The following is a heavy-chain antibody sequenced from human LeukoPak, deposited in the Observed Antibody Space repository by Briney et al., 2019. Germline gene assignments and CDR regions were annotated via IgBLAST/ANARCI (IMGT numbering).Heavy chain of an antibody. V-gene: IGHV4-59*12. CDR3: ARAGRGGSDFDY. D-gene: IGHD1-26*01. Sequence: SETLSLTCTVSGGSISSYYWSWIRQPPGKGLEWIGHIHYTGSTNYNPSLKSRVTISLDTSKNQFSLHLSSVTAADTAVYSCARAGRGGSDFDYWGQGALVTVSS. CDR2: IHYTGST. CDR1: GGSISSYY. J-gene: IGHJ4*02.